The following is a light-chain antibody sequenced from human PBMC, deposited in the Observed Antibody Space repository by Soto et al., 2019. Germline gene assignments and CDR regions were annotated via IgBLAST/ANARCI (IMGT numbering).Light chain of an antibody. Sequence: EIVITQSPATLSVSPGERATLSCSASQSISSNLVWYQQKAGQAPMLLIYGASTRATGIPARFSGSGSGTEFTLTISSLQSEDFAVYYCQQYNDWPPITFGQGTRLEIK. CDR3: QQYNDWPPIT. CDR1: QSISSN. V-gene: IGKV3-15*01. CDR2: GAS. J-gene: IGKJ5*01.